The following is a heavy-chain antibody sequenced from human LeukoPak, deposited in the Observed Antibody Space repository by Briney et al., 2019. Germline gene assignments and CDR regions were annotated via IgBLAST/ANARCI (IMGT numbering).Heavy chain of an antibody. CDR3: AKGHYYGSGSLDY. Sequence: VRQAPGXGLEWVSAIGGRDGSTYYADSVKGRFTISRDNSKNTLYVQMNSLRAEDTAVYYCAKGHYYGSGSLDYWGQGTLVTVSS. V-gene: IGHV3-23*01. D-gene: IGHD3-10*01. J-gene: IGHJ4*02. CDR2: IGGRDGST.